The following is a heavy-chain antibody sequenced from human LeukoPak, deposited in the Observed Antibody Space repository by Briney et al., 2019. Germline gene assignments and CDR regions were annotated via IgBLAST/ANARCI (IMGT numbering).Heavy chain of an antibody. V-gene: IGHV4-59*08. CDR1: GGSISSLY. CDR2: IYYTGST. CDR3: ARHRAYSSSSPFDY. Sequence: KSPETLSLTCSVSGGSISSLYWSWIRQPPGKGLEWIGYIYYTGSTNYNPSLKSRVTMFVDMSKNQFSLRLSSVTAADTAVYYCARHRAYSSSSPFDYWGQGTLVTVSS. D-gene: IGHD6-6*01. J-gene: IGHJ4*02.